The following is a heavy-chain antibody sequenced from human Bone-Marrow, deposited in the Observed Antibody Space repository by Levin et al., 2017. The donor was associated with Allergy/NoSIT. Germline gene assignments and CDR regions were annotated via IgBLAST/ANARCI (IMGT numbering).Heavy chain of an antibody. CDR1: GYTFTGYY. V-gene: IGHV1-2*02. CDR2: INPNSGGT. J-gene: IGHJ6*02. D-gene: IGHD3-10*01. CDR3: ARGPSITMVVDGMDV. Sequence: ASVKVSCKASGYTFTGYYMHWVRQAPGQGLEWMGWINPNSGGTNYAQKFQGRVTMTRDTSISTAYMELSRLRSDDTAVYYCARGPSITMVVDGMDVWGQGTTVTVSS.